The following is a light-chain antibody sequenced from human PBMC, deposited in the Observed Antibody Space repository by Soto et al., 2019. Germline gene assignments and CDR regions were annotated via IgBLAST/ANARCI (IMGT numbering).Light chain of an antibody. J-gene: IGKJ4*01. CDR1: QSVSSTY. CDR2: GAS. CDR3: QQYGSSPKLT. V-gene: IGKV3-20*01. Sequence: EIVLTQSPGTLSLSPGERATISCRASQSVSSTYLAWYQQKPGQAPRILIYGASSRATGIPDRFSGSGSGTDFTLTISRLEPEDFAVYYCQQYGSSPKLTFGGGNKVEIK.